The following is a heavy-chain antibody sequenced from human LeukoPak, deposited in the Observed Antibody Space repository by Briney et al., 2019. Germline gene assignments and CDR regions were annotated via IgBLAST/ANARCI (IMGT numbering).Heavy chain of an antibody. CDR3: ARDERLLSFLK. Sequence: SETLSLTCTVSGGSISSHYWSWIRQPPEKGLEWIGYIHSSGSTNYNPSLKSRVTISVDTSQNQLSLNMRSVTASDTAVYYCARDERLLSFLKWGQGTLVTVSS. CDR2: IHSSGST. J-gene: IGHJ4*02. V-gene: IGHV4-59*11. D-gene: IGHD3-3*01. CDR1: GGSISSHY.